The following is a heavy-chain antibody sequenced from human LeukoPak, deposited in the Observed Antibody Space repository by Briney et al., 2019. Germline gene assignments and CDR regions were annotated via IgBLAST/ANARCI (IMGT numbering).Heavy chain of an antibody. Sequence: SETLSLTCTVSGGSISSYYWSWIRQPPGKGLEWIGYIYYSGSTNYNPSLKSRVTISVDTSKNQFSLKLSSVTAADTAVYYCARLDSSGYGILWYWGQGTLSPSPQ. D-gene: IGHD3-22*01. CDR3: ARLDSSGYGILWY. V-gene: IGHV4-59*08. J-gene: IGHJ4*02. CDR1: GGSISSYY. CDR2: IYYSGST.